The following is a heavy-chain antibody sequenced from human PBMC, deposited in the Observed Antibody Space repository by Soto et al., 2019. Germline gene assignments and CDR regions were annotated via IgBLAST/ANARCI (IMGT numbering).Heavy chain of an antibody. J-gene: IGHJ4*02. V-gene: IGHV4-59*08. CDR1: GGSISSYY. CDR3: ARHESVLLWFGELTH. D-gene: IGHD3-10*01. Sequence: PSETLSLTCTVSGGSISSYYWSWIRQPPGKGLEWIGYIYYSGSTNYNPSLKSRVTISVDTSKNQFSLKLSSVTAADTAVYYCARHESVLLWFGELTHWGQGTLVTVSS. CDR2: IYYSGST.